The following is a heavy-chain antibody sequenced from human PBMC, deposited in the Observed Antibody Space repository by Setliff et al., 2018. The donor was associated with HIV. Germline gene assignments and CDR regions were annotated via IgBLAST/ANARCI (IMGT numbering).Heavy chain of an antibody. CDR1: GGTFSSYV. J-gene: IGHJ3*02. Sequence: VASVKVSCKASGGTFSSYVISWVRQAPGGARRSYAQKFQGRVTMTWDTSTSTVYMELSSLRDEDTALYYCARDFSGLLHDQIDAFNIWGQGTMVTVSS. V-gene: IGHV1-46*01. CDR3: ARDFSGLLHDQIDAFNI. CDR2: GARR. D-gene: IGHD3-10*01.